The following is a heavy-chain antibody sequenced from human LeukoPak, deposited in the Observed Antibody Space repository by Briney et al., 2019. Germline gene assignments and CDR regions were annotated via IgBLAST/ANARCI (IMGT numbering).Heavy chain of an antibody. CDR2: ISGSGGST. CDR1: GFTFSSYG. D-gene: IGHD6-13*01. J-gene: IGHJ4*02. V-gene: IGHV3-23*01. CDR3: AKYHRGYSSSWYLGDFDY. Sequence: GGSLRLPCAASGFTFSSYGMSWVRQAPGKGLEWVSAISGSGGSTYYADSVKGRFTISRDNSKNTLYLQMNSLRAEDTAVYYCAKYHRGYSSSWYLGDFDYWGQGTLVTVSS.